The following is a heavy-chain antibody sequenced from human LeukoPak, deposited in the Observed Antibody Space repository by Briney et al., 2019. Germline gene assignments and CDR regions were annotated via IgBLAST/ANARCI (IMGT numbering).Heavy chain of an antibody. J-gene: IGHJ4*02. CDR1: GDSFSGISFY. Sequence: PSETLSLTCTVSGDSFSGISFYWSWIRQPPGKGLQYIGYIQYSGSTNYNPSLKSRVTISVDTSKNQFSLKLSSVTAADTAVYYYARYYDSSGYWSTPHFDYWGQGTLVTVSS. V-gene: IGHV4-61*01. CDR3: ARYYDSSGYWSTPHFDY. D-gene: IGHD3-22*01. CDR2: IQYSGST.